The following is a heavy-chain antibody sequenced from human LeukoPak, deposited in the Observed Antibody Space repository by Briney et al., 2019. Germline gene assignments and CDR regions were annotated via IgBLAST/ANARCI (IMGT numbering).Heavy chain of an antibody. CDR1: GFTFSSYW. Sequence: GGSLRLSCAASGFTFSSYWMHWVRQAPGKGLVWVSRINSDGSSTSYADSVKGRFTISRDNAKNTLYLQMNSLRAEDTAVYYCAKDAYYYGSGSYYFGYWGQGTLVTVSS. D-gene: IGHD3-10*01. CDR2: INSDGSST. J-gene: IGHJ4*02. CDR3: AKDAYYYGSGSYYFGY. V-gene: IGHV3-74*01.